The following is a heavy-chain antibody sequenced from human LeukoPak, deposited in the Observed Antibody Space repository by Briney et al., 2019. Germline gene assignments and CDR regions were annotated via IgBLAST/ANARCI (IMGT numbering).Heavy chain of an antibody. Sequence: SETLSLTCAVYGGSFSGYYWSWIRQPPGKGLEWIGEINHSGSTNYNPSLKSRVTISVDTSKNQFSLKLSSVTAADTAVYYCARGPWTAITPYFDYWGQGTLVTVSS. V-gene: IGHV4-34*01. CDR1: GGSFSGYY. CDR2: INHSGST. D-gene: IGHD2-21*02. J-gene: IGHJ4*02. CDR3: ARGPWTAITPYFDY.